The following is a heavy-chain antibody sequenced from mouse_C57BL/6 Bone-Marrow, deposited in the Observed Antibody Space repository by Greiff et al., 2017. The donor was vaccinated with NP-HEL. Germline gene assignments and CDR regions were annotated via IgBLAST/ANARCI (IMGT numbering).Heavy chain of an antibody. J-gene: IGHJ1*03. Sequence: EVKLMESGPELVKPGASVKIPCKASGYTFTDYNMDWVKQSHGKSLEWIGDINPNNGGTIYNQKFKGKATLTVDKSSSTAYMELRSLTSEDTAVYYCARPFPTGYFDVWGTGTTVTVSS. CDR3: ARPFPTGYFDV. CDR1: GYTFTDYN. V-gene: IGHV1-18*01. D-gene: IGHD2-10*01. CDR2: INPNNGGT.